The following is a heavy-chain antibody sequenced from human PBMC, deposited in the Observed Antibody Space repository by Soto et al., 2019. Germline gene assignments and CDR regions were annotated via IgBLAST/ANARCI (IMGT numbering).Heavy chain of an antibody. CDR2: ISSSSSTI. CDR1: GFTFSSYS. J-gene: IGHJ4*02. D-gene: IGHD1-26*01. V-gene: IGHV3-48*02. Sequence: GGSLRLSCAASGFTFSSYSMNWVRQAPGKGLEWVSYISSSSSTIYYADSVKGRFTISRDNAKNSLYLQMNSLRDEDTAVYYCARDRGSWGYAGCLGYWGQGTLVTVSS. CDR3: ARDRGSWGYAGCLGY.